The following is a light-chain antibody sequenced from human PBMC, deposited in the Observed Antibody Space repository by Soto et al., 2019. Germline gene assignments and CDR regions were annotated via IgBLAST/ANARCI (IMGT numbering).Light chain of an antibody. CDR3: QQSYSTLLTT. Sequence: DIQMTQSPSFLSASVGDRVTISCRASQAINTYLNWYQQKPGKAPKLLIYGTSDLQNGVASRFSGGGSGTDFTLTSSSLQPEDFATYYCQQSYSTLLTTFGQGTRLEV. V-gene: IGKV1-39*01. CDR2: GTS. J-gene: IGKJ5*01. CDR1: QAINTY.